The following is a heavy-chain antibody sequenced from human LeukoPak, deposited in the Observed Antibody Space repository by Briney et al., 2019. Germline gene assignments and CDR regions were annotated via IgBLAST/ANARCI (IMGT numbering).Heavy chain of an antibody. J-gene: IGHJ4*02. V-gene: IGHV3-23*01. D-gene: IGHD3-3*01. CDR3: ARDPVRPGGYDFWSGGTTSPPQYYFDY. Sequence: GGSLRLSCAASGFTFSSYAMSWVRQAPGKGLEWVSAISGSGGSTYYADSVKGRFTISRDNSKNTLYLQMNSLRAEDTAVYYCARDPVRPGGYDFWSGGTTSPPQYYFDYWGQGTLVTVSS. CDR1: GFTFSSYA. CDR2: ISGSGGST.